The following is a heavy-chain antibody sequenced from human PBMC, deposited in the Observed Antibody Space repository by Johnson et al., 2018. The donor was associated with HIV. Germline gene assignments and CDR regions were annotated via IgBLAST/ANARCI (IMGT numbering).Heavy chain of an antibody. CDR1: GFTFSTYA. D-gene: IGHD3-22*01. J-gene: IGHJ3*02. Sequence: QVQLVESGGGLVQPGKSLRLSCEASGFTFSTYAMHWVRRAPGKGLEWVAFISYAGNNKYYADSVTGRFTFSRDNSKNTLYLQMNSLRAEDTDVYFCAKVRSGYTEIDAFDIWGQGTMVTVSS. V-gene: IGHV3-30*18. CDR2: ISYAGNNK. CDR3: AKVRSGYTEIDAFDI.